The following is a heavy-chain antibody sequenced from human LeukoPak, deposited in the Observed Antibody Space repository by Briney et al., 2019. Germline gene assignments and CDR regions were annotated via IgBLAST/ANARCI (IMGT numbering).Heavy chain of an antibody. V-gene: IGHV4-59*12. D-gene: IGHD3-10*01. CDR1: GGSISSYY. CDR3: ARAGITMVRGVIMY. CDR2: IYYSGST. Sequence: PSETLSLTCTVSGGSISSYYWSWIRQPPGKGLEWIGYIYYSGSTNYNPSLKSRVTISVDTSKNQFSLKLSSVTAADTAVYYCARAGITMVRGVIMYWGQGTLVTVSS. J-gene: IGHJ4*02.